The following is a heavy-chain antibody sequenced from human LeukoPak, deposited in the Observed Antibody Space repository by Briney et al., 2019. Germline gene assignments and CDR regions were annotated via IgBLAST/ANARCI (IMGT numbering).Heavy chain of an antibody. CDR2: ISSSSSTI. J-gene: IGHJ4*02. V-gene: IGHV3-48*01. CDR1: GFTFSSYS. D-gene: IGHD2-2*01. Sequence: GGSLRLSCAASGFTFSSYSMNWVRQAPGKGLEWVPYISSSSSTIYYADSVKGRFTISRDNAKNSLYLQMNSLRAEDTAVYYCASAPLGPGVVPAATDYWGQGTLVTVSS. CDR3: ASAPLGPGVVPAATDY.